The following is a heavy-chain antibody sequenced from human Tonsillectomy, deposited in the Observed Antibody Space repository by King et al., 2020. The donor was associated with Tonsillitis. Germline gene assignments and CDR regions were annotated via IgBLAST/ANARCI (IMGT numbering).Heavy chain of an antibody. J-gene: IGHJ4*02. CDR3: ARDQSTELYIDY. CDR2: ISDDGTNT. CDR1: GFTFRSYG. V-gene: IGHV3-33*05. Sequence: QLVQSGGGVVQPGRSLRLSCAASGFTFRSYGMHWVRQAPGEGLEWVAFISDDGTNTYYADSVKGRFAISRDNSKNTLYLEMNSLRVEDTAVYFCARDQSTELYIDYWGRGTLVTVSS.